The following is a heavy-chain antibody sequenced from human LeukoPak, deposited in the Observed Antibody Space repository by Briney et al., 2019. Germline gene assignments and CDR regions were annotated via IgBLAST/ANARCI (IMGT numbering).Heavy chain of an antibody. Sequence: SETLSLTCTVSGGSISNFYWSCIRQPPGKGLEWIGYIGYSGSTNYNPSLKSRVTISVDTSKNQFSLKLNSVTAADTAVYYCASDIAADGTGNAYDVWGQGTMVTVSS. CDR3: ASDIAADGTGNAYDV. CDR2: IGYSGST. CDR1: GGSISNFY. D-gene: IGHD6-13*01. V-gene: IGHV4-59*01. J-gene: IGHJ3*01.